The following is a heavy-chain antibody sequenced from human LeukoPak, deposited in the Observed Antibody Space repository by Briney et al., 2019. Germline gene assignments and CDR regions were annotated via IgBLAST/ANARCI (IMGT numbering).Heavy chain of an antibody. V-gene: IGHV3-30*02. CDR1: GFTFYTYG. J-gene: IGHJ4*02. Sequence: PGGTLRLSCAASGFTFYTYGMHWVRQAPGKELEWVAFVRYDGGTKWYADSVKGRFAISRDNAKNTVYLQMHSLRVEDTAVYYCTKLKGWYGEGFFDYWGQGTLVTVSS. CDR3: TKLKGWYGEGFFDY. CDR2: VRYDGGTK. D-gene: IGHD6-19*01.